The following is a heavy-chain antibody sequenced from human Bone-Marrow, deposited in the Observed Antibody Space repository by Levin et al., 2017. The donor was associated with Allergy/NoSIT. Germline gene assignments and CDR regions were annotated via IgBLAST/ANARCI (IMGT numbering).Heavy chain of an antibody. CDR2: INPNSGGT. D-gene: IGHD2-2*01. CDR1: GYTFTGYY. V-gene: IGHV1-2*02. Sequence: ASVKVSCKASGYTFTGYYMHWVRQAPGQGLEWMGWINPNSGGTNYAQKFQGRVTMTRDTSISTAYMELSRLRSDDTAVYYCARVWDIVVVEGYFQHWGQGTLVTVSS. J-gene: IGHJ1*01. CDR3: ARVWDIVVVEGYFQH.